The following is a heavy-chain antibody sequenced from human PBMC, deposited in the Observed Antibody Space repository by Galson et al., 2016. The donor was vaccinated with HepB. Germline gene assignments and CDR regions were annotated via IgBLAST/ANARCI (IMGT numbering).Heavy chain of an antibody. CDR3: ARGVTSYDSSGYYGMDV. CDR1: GFTFRSST. D-gene: IGHD3-22*01. Sequence: SLRLSCAASGFTFRSSTMHWVRQAPGKGLEWVSFIDSSVIYIHYAESVKGRFTISRDNAKNSLYLQMHSLRAEDTAVYYCARGVTSYDSSGYYGMDVWGQGTAVTVSS. J-gene: IGHJ6*02. CDR2: IDSSVIYI. V-gene: IGHV3-21*01.